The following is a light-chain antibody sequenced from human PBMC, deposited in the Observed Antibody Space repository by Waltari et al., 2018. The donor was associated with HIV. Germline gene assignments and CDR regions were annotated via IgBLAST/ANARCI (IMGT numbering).Light chain of an antibody. CDR2: AVS. J-gene: IGLJ2*01. Sequence: QSALTRPPSASGFLGQSVTIPCPRPSSAMGASSSHSWFTQHPNHPPKLLLYAVSKRPSGVPDRFSGSRSGETAFLSVSGLQPDDTAAYFCSSYGDNIMVLFGGGTNLTVL. V-gene: IGLV2-8*01. CDR1: SSAMGASSS. CDR3: SSYGDNIMVL.